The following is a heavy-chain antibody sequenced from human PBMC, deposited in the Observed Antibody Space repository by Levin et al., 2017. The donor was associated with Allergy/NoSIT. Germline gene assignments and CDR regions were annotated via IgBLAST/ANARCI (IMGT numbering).Heavy chain of an antibody. J-gene: IGHJ4*02. V-gene: IGHV3-15*01. CDR3: TARYGSGSYYLGY. Sequence: TGGSLRLSCAASGFTFSNAWMSWVRQAPGKGLEWVGRIKSKTDGGTTDYAAPVKGRFTISRDDSKNTLYLQMNSLKTEDTAVYYCTARYGSGSYYLGYWGQGTLVTVSS. CDR1: GFTFSNAW. D-gene: IGHD3-10*01. CDR2: IKSKTDGGTT.